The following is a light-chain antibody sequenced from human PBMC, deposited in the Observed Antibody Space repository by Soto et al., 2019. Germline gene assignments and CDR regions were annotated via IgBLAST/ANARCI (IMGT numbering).Light chain of an antibody. Sequence: QSVLTQPPSASGTPGQRVTISCSGSSSNIGSNYVYWYQQLPGTAPKLLIYRNNKRPSGGPDRFSGSKSGTSASLATSGLRSEDEADYYCAAWEDSLGGPVCGGGTQLTVL. J-gene: IGLJ2*01. CDR1: SSNIGSNY. V-gene: IGLV1-47*01. CDR2: RNN. CDR3: AAWEDSLGGPV.